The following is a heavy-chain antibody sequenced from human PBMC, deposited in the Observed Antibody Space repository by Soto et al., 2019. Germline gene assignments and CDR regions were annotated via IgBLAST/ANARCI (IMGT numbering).Heavy chain of an antibody. D-gene: IGHD2-2*01. CDR2: IYDSGST. CDR3: ARVPDY. V-gene: IGHV4-61*05. CDR1: GGSTSSCRCY. J-gene: IGHJ4*02. Sequence: SETLSLTCTVSGGSTSSCRCYWGWVRQPPGKGLEWIGYIYDSGSTNYNPSLKSRVTISVDTSKNQFSLKLSSVTAADTAVYYCARVPDYWGQGTLVTVSS.